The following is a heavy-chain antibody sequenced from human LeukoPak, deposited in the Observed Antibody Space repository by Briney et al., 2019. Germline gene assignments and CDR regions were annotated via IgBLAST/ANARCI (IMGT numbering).Heavy chain of an antibody. Sequence: ASVKVSCKASGGTFSSYAISWVRQAPGQGLEWMGRIIPILGIANYAQKFQGRVTITADESTSTAYMELSSLRSEDTAVYYCARASRTVVQIDYYYYYMDVWGKGTTVTVSS. J-gene: IGHJ6*03. CDR2: IIPILGIA. V-gene: IGHV1-69*04. D-gene: IGHD2-15*01. CDR1: GGTFSSYA. CDR3: ARASRTVVQIDYYYYYMDV.